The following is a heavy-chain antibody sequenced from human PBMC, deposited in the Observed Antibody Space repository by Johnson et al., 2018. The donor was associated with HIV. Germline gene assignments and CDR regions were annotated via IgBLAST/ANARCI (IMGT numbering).Heavy chain of an antibody. V-gene: IGHV3-74*01. CDR3: AKDIVPMVQTDAFDI. CDR1: GFTFSTYW. Sequence: VQLVESGGGLIQPGGSLRLSCVASGFTFSTYWMHWVRQPPGKGLVWVSRINSDGRGTSYADSVKGRFTISRDNAKNTLDLHMNSLRAEDTAVYYCAKDIVPMVQTDAFDIWGQGTMVTVSS. CDR2: INSDGRGT. J-gene: IGHJ3*02. D-gene: IGHD3-10*01.